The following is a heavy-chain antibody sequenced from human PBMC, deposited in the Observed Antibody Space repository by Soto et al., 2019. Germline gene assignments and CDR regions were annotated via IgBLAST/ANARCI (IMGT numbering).Heavy chain of an antibody. CDR3: ARQEGYCSSTSCHDAFDI. J-gene: IGHJ3*02. CDR1: GYSFTSYW. Sequence: PGESLKISCKGSGYSFTSYWIGWVRQMPGKGLEWMGIIYPGDSDTRYSPSFQGQVTISADKSISTAYLQWSSLKASDTAMYYCARQEGYCSSTSCHDAFDIWGQGTMVTVSS. D-gene: IGHD2-2*01. CDR2: IYPGDSDT. V-gene: IGHV5-51*01.